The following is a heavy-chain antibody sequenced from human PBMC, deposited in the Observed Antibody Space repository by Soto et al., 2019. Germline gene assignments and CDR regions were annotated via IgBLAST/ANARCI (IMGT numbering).Heavy chain of an antibody. CDR2: ISYDGSNK. CDR3: ARDRGGRAAADPSDYYYGMDV. CDR1: GFTFSSYA. J-gene: IGHJ6*02. Sequence: GGSLRLSCAASGFTFSSYAMHWVRQAPGKGLEWVAVISYDGSNKYYADSVKGRFTISRDNSKNTLYLQMNSLRAEDTAVYYCARDRGGRAAADPSDYYYGMDVWGQGTTVTVSS. D-gene: IGHD6-13*01. V-gene: IGHV3-30-3*01.